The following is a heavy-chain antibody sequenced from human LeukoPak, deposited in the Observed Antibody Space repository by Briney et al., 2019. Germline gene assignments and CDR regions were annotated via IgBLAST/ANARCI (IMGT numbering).Heavy chain of an antibody. Sequence: SGGSLRLSCAASGFTFSSYSMNWVRQAPGKGLEWVSVIYSGGSTYYADSVKGRFTISRDNSKNTLYLQMNSLRAEDTAVYYCARSYGSGRNYFDYWGQGTLVTVSS. CDR1: GFTFSSYS. V-gene: IGHV3-66*01. D-gene: IGHD3-10*01. CDR2: IYSGGST. CDR3: ARSYGSGRNYFDY. J-gene: IGHJ4*02.